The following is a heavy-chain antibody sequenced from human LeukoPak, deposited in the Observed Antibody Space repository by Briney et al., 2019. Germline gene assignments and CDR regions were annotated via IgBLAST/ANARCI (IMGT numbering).Heavy chain of an antibody. CDR2: IKQDGSEK. Sequence: GGSLRLSCAASGFTFSSYWMSWVRQAPGKGLEWVANIKQDGSEKYYVDSVKGRFTISRDNAKNSLYLQMNSLRAEDTAVYYCAKDSNTMPFDYWGQGTLVTVSS. V-gene: IGHV3-7*01. CDR3: AKDSNTMPFDY. D-gene: IGHD2-2*01. CDR1: GFTFSSYW. J-gene: IGHJ4*02.